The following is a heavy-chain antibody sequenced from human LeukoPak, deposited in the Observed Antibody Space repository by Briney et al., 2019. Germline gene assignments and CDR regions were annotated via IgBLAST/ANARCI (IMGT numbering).Heavy chain of an antibody. V-gene: IGHV4-39*01. CDR1: GGSISSSNYY. J-gene: IGHJ4*02. CDR2: IYYSGIT. CDR3: ARLLIYCSSTSCHFDY. D-gene: IGHD2-2*01. Sequence: KPSETVSLTCTVSGGSISSSNYYWGWIRQPPGKGLEWIGSIYYSGITYYNPSLKSRVTISVETSNNQFSLKLSSVTAADTAMYYCARLLIYCSSTSCHFDYWGQGTLVTVSS.